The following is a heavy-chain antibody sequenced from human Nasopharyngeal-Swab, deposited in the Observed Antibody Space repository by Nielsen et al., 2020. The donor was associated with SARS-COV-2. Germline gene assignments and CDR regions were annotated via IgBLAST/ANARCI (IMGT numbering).Heavy chain of an antibody. Sequence: VRQAPGKGLEWVSYISSSGSTIYYADSVKGRFTISRDNAKNSLYLQMNSLRAEDTAVYYCARDHPPDSSGYYGPVDAFDIWGQGTMVTVSS. J-gene: IGHJ3*02. D-gene: IGHD3-22*01. V-gene: IGHV3-48*03. CDR3: ARDHPPDSSGYYGPVDAFDI. CDR2: ISSSGSTI.